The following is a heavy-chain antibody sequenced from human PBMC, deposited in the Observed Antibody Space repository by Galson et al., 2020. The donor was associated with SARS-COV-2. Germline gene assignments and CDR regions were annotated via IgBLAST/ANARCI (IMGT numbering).Heavy chain of an antibody. V-gene: IGHV2-70*11. CDR2: IDWDDDK. Sequence: SGPTLVKPTQTLTLTCTFSGFSLSTSGMSVSWIRQPPGKALEWLARIDWDDDKYLSTSLKTRLTISKDTSKNQVVLTMTNMDPVDTATYYCARIVGDWGPFDYWGQGTLVTVSS. CDR3: ARIVGDWGPFDY. CDR1: GFSLSTSGMS. D-gene: IGHD2-21*02. J-gene: IGHJ4*02.